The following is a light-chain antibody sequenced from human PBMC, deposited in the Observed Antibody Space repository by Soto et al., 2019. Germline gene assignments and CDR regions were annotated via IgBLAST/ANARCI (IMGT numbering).Light chain of an antibody. V-gene: IGKV3-20*01. J-gene: IGKJ1*01. Sequence: DSVLTQSPGTLSLSAGERATLSCRASQSVTSDYLAWYQQKPGQAPRLLIYDVSTRATGSSARFSASGSGTDFTLAINSMEPEAFALYYFQHYDTSSWTFGQGTRVEIK. CDR2: DVS. CDR1: QSVTSDY. CDR3: QHYDTSSWT.